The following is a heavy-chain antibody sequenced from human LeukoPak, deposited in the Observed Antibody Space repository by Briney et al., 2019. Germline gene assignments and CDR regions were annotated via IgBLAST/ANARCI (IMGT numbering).Heavy chain of an antibody. Sequence: SETLSLTCTVSGYSISSGYYWGWIRQPPGKGLEWIGSIYHSGSTYYNPSLKSRVTISVDTSKNQFSLKLSSVTAADTAVYYCARADYGSGWKPAVYYFDYWGQGTLVTVSS. J-gene: IGHJ4*02. CDR2: IYHSGST. CDR1: GYSISSGYY. V-gene: IGHV4-38-2*02. CDR3: ARADYGSGWKPAVYYFDY. D-gene: IGHD6-19*01.